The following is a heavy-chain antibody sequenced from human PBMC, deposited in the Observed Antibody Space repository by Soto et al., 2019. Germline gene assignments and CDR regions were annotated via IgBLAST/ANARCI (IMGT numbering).Heavy chain of an antibody. V-gene: IGHV1-69*13. Sequence: GASVKVSCKASGGTFSSYAISWVRQAPGQGLEWMGGIIPIFGTANYAQKFQGRVTITADGSTSTAYMELSSLRSEDTAVYYCARDADDYSNYAGFDPWGQGTLVTVSS. J-gene: IGHJ5*02. D-gene: IGHD4-4*01. CDR3: ARDADDYSNYAGFDP. CDR1: GGTFSSYA. CDR2: IIPIFGTA.